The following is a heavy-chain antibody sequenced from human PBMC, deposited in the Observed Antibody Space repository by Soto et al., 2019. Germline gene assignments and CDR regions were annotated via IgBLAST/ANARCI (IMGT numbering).Heavy chain of an antibody. V-gene: IGHV3-48*04. CDR2: VSSSSSTI. CDR1: GFTFSSYS. Sequence: PGGSLRLSCAASGFTFSSYSMNWVRQAPGKGLEWVSYVSSSSSTIYYADSVKGRFTISRDNAKNSLYLQMNSLRAEDTAVYYCARVKGADDFWSGYYMDYYYGMDVWGQGTTVTV. D-gene: IGHD3-3*01. J-gene: IGHJ6*02. CDR3: ARVKGADDFWSGYYMDYYYGMDV.